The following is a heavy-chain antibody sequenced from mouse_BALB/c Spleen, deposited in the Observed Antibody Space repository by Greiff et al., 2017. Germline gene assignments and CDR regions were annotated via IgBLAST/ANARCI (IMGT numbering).Heavy chain of an antibody. CDR2: IDPENGDT. CDR1: GFNIKDYY. V-gene: IGHV14-4*02. CDR3: NCYGSSHHY. J-gene: IGHJ2*01. D-gene: IGHD1-1*01. Sequence: VQLQQSGAELVRSGASVKLSCTASGFNIKDYYMHWVKQRPEQGLEWIGWIDPENGDTEYAPKFQGKATMTADTSSNTAYLQLSSLTSEDTAVYYCNCYGSSHHYWGQGTTLTVSS.